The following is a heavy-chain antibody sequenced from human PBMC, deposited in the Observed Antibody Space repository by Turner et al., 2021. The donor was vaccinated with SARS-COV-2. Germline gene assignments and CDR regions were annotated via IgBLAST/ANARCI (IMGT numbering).Heavy chain of an antibody. Sequence: EVQLVESGGGLVQPGGSLRLSCAASGLTFSNYWMSWVRQAPGKGLEWVANIDQDGSTKDYVGSVKGRFTISRDNAKNSLYLQMNSLRAEDTAVYYCAKADRVMIVVVITLFDYWGQGTLVTVSS. CDR3: AKADRVMIVVVITLFDY. CDR2: IDQDGSTK. CDR1: GLTFSNYW. D-gene: IGHD3-22*01. J-gene: IGHJ4*02. V-gene: IGHV3-7*03.